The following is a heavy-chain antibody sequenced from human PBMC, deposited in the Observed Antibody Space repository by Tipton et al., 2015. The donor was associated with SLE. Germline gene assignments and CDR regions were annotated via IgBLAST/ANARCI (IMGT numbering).Heavy chain of an antibody. D-gene: IGHD1-26*01. J-gene: IGHJ4*02. Sequence: TLSLTCTVSGGSISSSSYYWGWIRQPPGKGLEWIGSIYYSGSTYYNPSLKSRVTISVDTSKNQFSLKLSSVTAADTAVYYCARGGGSYYDYWGQGILVTVSS. CDR3: ARGGGSYYDY. CDR1: GGSISSSSYY. V-gene: IGHV4-39*01. CDR2: IYYSGST.